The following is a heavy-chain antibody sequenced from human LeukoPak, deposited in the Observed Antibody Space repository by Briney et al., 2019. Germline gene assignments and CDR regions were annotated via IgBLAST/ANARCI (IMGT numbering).Heavy chain of an antibody. Sequence: PTGGSLRLSCAAPGFSVSSIYMNWVRQAPGKGREWVSVIYSGGSTYYVDSVKGRFTISRDNSKNTLYLQMNSLRAEDTAVYYCARGYGSGGFDYWGQGTLVTVSS. CDR1: GFSVSSIY. D-gene: IGHD3-10*01. CDR2: IYSGGST. V-gene: IGHV3-53*01. CDR3: ARGYGSGGFDY. J-gene: IGHJ4*02.